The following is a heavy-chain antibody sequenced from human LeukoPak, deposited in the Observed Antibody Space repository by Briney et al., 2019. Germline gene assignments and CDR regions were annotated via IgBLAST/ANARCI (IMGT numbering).Heavy chain of an antibody. CDR2: IKPDGGEE. CDR3: VRGAGGGDY. CDR1: GFNFSSYW. J-gene: IGHJ4*02. D-gene: IGHD6-19*01. V-gene: IGHV3-7*04. Sequence: GGSLRLSCAASGFNFSSYWMSWVRQAPGKGLEWVANIKPDGGEESYVDSVRGRFTISRDNAKNSLFLQMNSLRGEDTAVYSCVRGAGGGDYWGQGTLVAVSS.